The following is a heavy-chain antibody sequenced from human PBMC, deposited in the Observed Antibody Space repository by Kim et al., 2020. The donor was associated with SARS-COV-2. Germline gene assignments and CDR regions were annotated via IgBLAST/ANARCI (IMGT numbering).Heavy chain of an antibody. V-gene: IGHV3-48*02. CDR1: GFTFSSYS. D-gene: IGHD3-22*01. Sequence: GGSLRLSCAASGFTFSSYSMNWVRQAPGKGLEWVSYISSSSSTIYYADSVKGRFTISRDNAKNSLYLQMNSLRDEDTAVYYCARDGVRPVTVNTPIYYYYYGMDVWGQGTTVTVSS. J-gene: IGHJ6*02. CDR3: ARDGVRPVTVNTPIYYYYYGMDV. CDR2: ISSSSSTI.